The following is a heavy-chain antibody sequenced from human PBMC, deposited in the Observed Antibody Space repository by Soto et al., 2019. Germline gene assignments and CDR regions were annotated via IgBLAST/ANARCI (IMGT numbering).Heavy chain of an antibody. Sequence: GGSLRLSCAASGFTFSSYGMHWVRQAPGKGLEWVAVISYDGSNKYYADSVKGRFTISRDNSKNTLYLQMNSLRAEDTAVYYCAKWYYYDSSGYYWFDPWGQGTLVTVSS. D-gene: IGHD3-22*01. CDR2: ISYDGSNK. CDR1: GFTFSSYG. J-gene: IGHJ5*02. CDR3: AKWYYYDSSGYYWFDP. V-gene: IGHV3-30*18.